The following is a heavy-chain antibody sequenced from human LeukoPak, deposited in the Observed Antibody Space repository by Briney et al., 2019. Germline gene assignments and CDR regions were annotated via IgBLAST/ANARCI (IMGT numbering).Heavy chain of an antibody. CDR3: ASLYYPRLGY. D-gene: IGHD2-8*01. CDR1: GFIFSSFD. J-gene: IGHJ4*02. CDR2: TRNKANSYTT. V-gene: IGHV3-72*01. Sequence: GGSLRLSCAASGFIFSSFDMTWVRQAPGKGLEWVGRTRNKANSYTTEYAASVKGRFTISRDDSKNSLYLQMNSLKTEDTAVYYCASLYYPRLGYWGQGTLVTVSS.